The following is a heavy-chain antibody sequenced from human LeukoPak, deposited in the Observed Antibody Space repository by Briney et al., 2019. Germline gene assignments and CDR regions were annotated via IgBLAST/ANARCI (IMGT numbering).Heavy chain of an antibody. V-gene: IGHV1-18*04. CDR3: ARDGPDVDCSGGSCYSGS. CDR1: GYTFTSYG. Sequence: ASVKVSCKASGYTFTSYGISWVRQAPGKGLEWMGWISAYNGNTNYAQKLQGRVTMTTDTSTSTAYMELRSLRSDDTAVYYCARDGPDVDCSGGSCYSGSWGQGTLVTVSS. J-gene: IGHJ5*02. D-gene: IGHD2-15*01. CDR2: ISAYNGNT.